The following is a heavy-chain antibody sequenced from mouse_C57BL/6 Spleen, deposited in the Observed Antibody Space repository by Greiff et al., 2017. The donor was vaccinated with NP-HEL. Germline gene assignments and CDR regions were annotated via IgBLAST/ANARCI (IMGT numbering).Heavy chain of an antibody. CDR2: SRNKANDYTT. V-gene: IGHV7-1*01. D-gene: IGHD1-1*01. J-gene: IGHJ2*01. Sequence: EVNLVESGGGLVQSGRSLRLSCATSGFTFSDFYMEWVRQAPGKGLEWIAASRNKANDYTTEYSASVKGRFIVSRDTSQSILYLQLNALRAEDTAIYYCARDAGSSPFDYWGQGTTLTVSS. CDR1: GFTFSDFY. CDR3: ARDAGSSPFDY.